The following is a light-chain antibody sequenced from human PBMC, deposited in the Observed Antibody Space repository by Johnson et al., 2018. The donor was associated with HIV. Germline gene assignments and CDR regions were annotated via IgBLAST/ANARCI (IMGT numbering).Light chain of an antibody. Sequence: QSVLTQPPSVSAAPGQNVTISCSGNSSNIGNNYVSWYQHFPGTAPKLLIYDNNKRPSGIPARFSGSKSGTSATLGITGLQTGDGADYYCGTWDNSLNTGAVIVPGTKVTVL. J-gene: IGLJ1*01. CDR3: GTWDNSLNTGAV. V-gene: IGLV1-51*01. CDR1: SSNIGNNY. CDR2: DNN.